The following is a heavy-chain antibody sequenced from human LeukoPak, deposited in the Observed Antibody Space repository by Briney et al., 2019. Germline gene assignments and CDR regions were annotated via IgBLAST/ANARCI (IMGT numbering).Heavy chain of an antibody. J-gene: IGHJ5*02. Sequence: GATVKVSCKASGYTFTSYGISWVRQAPGQGLEWMGWISAYNGNTNYAQKLQGRVTMTTDTSTSTAYMELRSLRSDDTAVYYCARGDPQQGLLMVYAIFDPWGQGTLVTVSS. CDR3: ARGDPQQGLLMVYAIFDP. CDR2: ISAYNGNT. CDR1: GYTFTSYG. V-gene: IGHV1-18*01. D-gene: IGHD2-8*01.